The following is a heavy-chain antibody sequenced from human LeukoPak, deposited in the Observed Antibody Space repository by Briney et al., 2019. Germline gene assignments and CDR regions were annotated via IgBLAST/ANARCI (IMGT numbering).Heavy chain of an antibody. CDR2: MNPNSGNT. Sequence: ASVKVSCKASGYTFTSYDINWVRQATGQGLEWMGWMNPNSGNTGYAQKFQGRVTMTRNTSISTAYMELSSLRSEDTAVYYCARDPAVGGYYYASTGYSSYFDYWGQGTLVTVSS. V-gene: IGHV1-8*01. D-gene: IGHD3-22*01. CDR3: ARDPAVGGYYYASTGYSSYFDY. J-gene: IGHJ4*02. CDR1: GYTFTSYD.